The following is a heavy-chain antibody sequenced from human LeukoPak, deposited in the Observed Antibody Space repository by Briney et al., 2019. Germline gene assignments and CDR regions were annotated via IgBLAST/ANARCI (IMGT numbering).Heavy chain of an antibody. D-gene: IGHD2-2*01. V-gene: IGHV4-59*01. Sequence: SETLSLTCTVSGGSISSYYWSWIRQPPGKGLEWIGYIYYSGSTNYNPSLKSRVTISVDTSKNQFSLKLSFVTAADTAMYYCARALGYCTSTSCLNYNYYGIDVWGQGTTVTVSS. CDR2: IYYSGST. CDR1: GGSISSYY. CDR3: ARALGYCTSTSCLNYNYYGIDV. J-gene: IGHJ6*02.